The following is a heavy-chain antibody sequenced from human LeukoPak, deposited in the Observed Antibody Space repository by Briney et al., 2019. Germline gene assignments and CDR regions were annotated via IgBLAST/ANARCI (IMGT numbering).Heavy chain of an antibody. J-gene: IGHJ4*02. Sequence: GASVKVSCKASGGTFSSYAISWVRQAPGQGLEWMGRIIPIFGTANYAQKFQGRVTITTDESTSTAYMELSSLRSEDTAVYYCARDARFYYDSSGYYFDYSGQGTLVTVSS. D-gene: IGHD3-22*01. CDR1: GGTFSSYA. CDR3: ARDARFYYDSSGYYFDY. V-gene: IGHV1-69*05. CDR2: IIPIFGTA.